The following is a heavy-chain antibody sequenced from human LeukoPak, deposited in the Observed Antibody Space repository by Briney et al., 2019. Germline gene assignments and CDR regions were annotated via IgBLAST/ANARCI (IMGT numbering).Heavy chain of an antibody. Sequence: GGSLRLSCAASGFTFSSYSMNWVSQTPGKGLEWVSSISSSSSYIYYADSVKGRFTISRDNAKNSLYLQMNSLRAEDTAVYYCARAAVAGITYFDYWGQGTLVTVSS. CDR2: ISSSSSYI. D-gene: IGHD6-19*01. CDR1: GFTFSSYS. CDR3: ARAAVAGITYFDY. J-gene: IGHJ4*02. V-gene: IGHV3-21*01.